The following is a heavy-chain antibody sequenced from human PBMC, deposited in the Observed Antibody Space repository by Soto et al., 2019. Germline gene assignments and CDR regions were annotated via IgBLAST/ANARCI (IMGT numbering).Heavy chain of an antibody. J-gene: IGHJ5*02. CDR3: AGMPYTSGLRFDP. Sequence: PSETLSLTCNMSGDSYSISTYSWSWIRQPPGKALQWIGFIYQSGVTPYNPSLASRVSISLDRSNNQCSLKLKSVTAADTAVYFCAGMPYTSGLRFDPWGPGTLVTAPQ. CDR2: IYQSGVT. D-gene: IGHD6-19*01. V-gene: IGHV4-30-2*01. CDR1: GDSYSISTYS.